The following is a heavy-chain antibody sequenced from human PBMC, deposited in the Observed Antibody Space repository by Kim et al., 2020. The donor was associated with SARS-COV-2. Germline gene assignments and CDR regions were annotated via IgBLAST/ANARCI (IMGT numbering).Heavy chain of an antibody. V-gene: IGHV3-23*01. J-gene: IGHJ4*02. CDR1: GFTFSNYA. D-gene: IGHD3-10*01. CDR3: AKSRAGGLYGSGTYWVRDF. CDR2: ISGNSGNS. Sequence: GGSLRLSCAASGFTFSNYAMNWVRQPPGKGLEWVSSISGNSGNSYYADSVKGRFTISRDNPRNTVYLQMNSLRAEDTAVYYCAKSRAGGLYGSGTYWVRDFWGQGTLVTVSS.